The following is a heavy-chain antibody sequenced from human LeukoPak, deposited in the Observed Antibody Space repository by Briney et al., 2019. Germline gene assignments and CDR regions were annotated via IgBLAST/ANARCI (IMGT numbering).Heavy chain of an antibody. CDR3: AREGPIVATVDY. D-gene: IGHD5-12*01. CDR1: GYTFSDYY. J-gene: IGHJ4*02. V-gene: IGHV3-11*04. Sequence: GGSLRLSCAASGYTFSDYYMRWIRQAPGKGLEWVSYISSSGSTIYYADSVKGRFTISRDNGKNSLYLQMNSLRAEDTAVYYCAREGPIVATVDYWGQGTLVTVSS. CDR2: ISSSGSTI.